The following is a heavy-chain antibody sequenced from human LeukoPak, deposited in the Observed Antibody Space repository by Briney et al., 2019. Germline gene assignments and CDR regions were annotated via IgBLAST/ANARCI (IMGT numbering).Heavy chain of an antibody. V-gene: IGHV3-7*05. Sequence: GGSLRLSCADSGFTFSYYWMSWVRQAPGKGLEWVANIKQDGSQTYYADSVKGRFTISRDNAQNSIYLQMNSLRVEDTAVYYCARDTRATAVHEYWGQGTLVTVSS. CDR2: IKQDGSQT. D-gene: IGHD2-21*02. J-gene: IGHJ4*02. CDR1: GFTFSYYW. CDR3: ARDTRATAVHEY.